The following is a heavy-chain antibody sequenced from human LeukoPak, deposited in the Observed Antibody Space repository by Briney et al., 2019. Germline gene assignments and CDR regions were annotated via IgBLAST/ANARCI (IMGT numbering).Heavy chain of an antibody. CDR2: ISGSGGST. J-gene: IGHJ6*02. CDR1: GFTFSSYS. Sequence: PGGSLRLSCAASGFTFSSYSMNWVRQAPGKGLEWVSAISGSGGSTYYADSVKGRFTISRDNSKNTLYLQMNSLRAEDTAVYYCAKVHSRGYYGSGSYYNFYYGMDVWGQGTTVTVSS. D-gene: IGHD3-10*01. V-gene: IGHV3-23*01. CDR3: AKVHSRGYYGSGSYYNFYYGMDV.